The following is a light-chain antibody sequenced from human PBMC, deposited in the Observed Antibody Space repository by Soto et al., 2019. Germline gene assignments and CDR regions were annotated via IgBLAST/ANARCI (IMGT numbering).Light chain of an antibody. CDR1: SSNIGAGYD. J-gene: IGLJ3*02. Sequence: QSVLTQPPSVSGAPGQGVTISCAGTSSNIGAGYDVHWYQQVPGTAPKLLIYTNSNRPSGVPDRFSGSKSGTSASLAITGLQAADEADYYCQSYDSSLSALVFGGGTKLPS. CDR3: QSYDSSLSALV. CDR2: TNS. V-gene: IGLV1-40*01.